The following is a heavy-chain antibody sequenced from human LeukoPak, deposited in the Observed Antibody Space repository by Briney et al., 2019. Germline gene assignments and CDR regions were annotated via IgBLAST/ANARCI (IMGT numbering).Heavy chain of an antibody. Sequence: ASVKVSCKASGYTFTGYYMHWVRQAPGQGLEWMGWINPNSGGTNYAQKFQGWVTMTTDTSTSTAYMELRSLRSDDSAVYYCARDTPSVVVTAILGYWGQGTLVTVSS. V-gene: IGHV1-2*04. D-gene: IGHD2-21*02. CDR1: GYTFTGYY. CDR2: INPNSGGT. CDR3: ARDTPSVVVTAILGY. J-gene: IGHJ4*02.